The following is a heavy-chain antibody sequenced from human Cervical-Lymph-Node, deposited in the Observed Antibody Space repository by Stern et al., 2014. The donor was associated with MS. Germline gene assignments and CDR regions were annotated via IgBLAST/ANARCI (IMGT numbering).Heavy chain of an antibody. CDR2: IIPTFDTP. D-gene: IGHD3-10*01. V-gene: IGHV1-69*01. J-gene: IGHJ4*02. CDR3: ARAYTYYSNSAGY. CDR1: GGTFSSYE. Sequence: MQLVQSGAEVKKPGASVKVSCKASGGTFSSYEITWVRQAPGQGLEWMGGIIPTFDTPTYAQKFQDRVTISADESTNTAYLELNGLKSDDTAIYFCARAYTYYSNSAGYWGQGTLVTVSS.